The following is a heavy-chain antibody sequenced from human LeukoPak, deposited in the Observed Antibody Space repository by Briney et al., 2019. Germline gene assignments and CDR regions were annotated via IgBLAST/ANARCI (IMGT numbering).Heavy chain of an antibody. V-gene: IGHV4-39*07. CDR2: IYYSGST. CDR3: ARDRRVYYGSGGYPYYFDY. J-gene: IGHJ4*02. Sequence: SETLSLTCTVSGGSISISSYYWGWIRQPPGKGLEWIGSIYYSGSTYYNPSLKSRVTISVDTSKNQFSLKLSSVTAADTAVYYCARDRRVYYGSGGYPYYFDYWGQGTLVTVSS. CDR1: GGSISISSYY. D-gene: IGHD3-10*01.